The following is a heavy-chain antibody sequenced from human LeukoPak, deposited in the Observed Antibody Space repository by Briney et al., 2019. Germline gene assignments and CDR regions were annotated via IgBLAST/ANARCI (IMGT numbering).Heavy chain of an antibody. J-gene: IGHJ4*02. CDR3: ARDFSYDILTGYYGGGYFDY. CDR1: GGSISSGDYY. Sequence: PSETLSLTCTVSGGSISSGDYYWSWIRQPPGKGLEWIGYIYYSGSTYYNPSLKSRVTISVDTSKNQFSLKLSSVIAADTAVYYCARDFSYDILTGYYGGGYFDYWGQGTLVTVSS. V-gene: IGHV4-30-4*01. D-gene: IGHD3-9*01. CDR2: IYYSGST.